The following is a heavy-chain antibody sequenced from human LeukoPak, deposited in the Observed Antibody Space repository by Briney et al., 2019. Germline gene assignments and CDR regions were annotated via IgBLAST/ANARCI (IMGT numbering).Heavy chain of an antibody. J-gene: IGHJ2*01. Sequence: PGGSLRLSCAVSGFTFNYYDMNWVRQAPGKRLEWVSAIRTTGDTHYPDSVKGRFAMSREDAKNSVHLQMNTLRAGDTAVYYCARGVSYYYDNSGHPGWYFDLWGRGTLVTVSS. CDR2: IRTTGDT. D-gene: IGHD3-22*01. CDR3: ARGVSYYYDNSGHPGWYFDL. V-gene: IGHV3-13*01. CDR1: GFTFNYYD.